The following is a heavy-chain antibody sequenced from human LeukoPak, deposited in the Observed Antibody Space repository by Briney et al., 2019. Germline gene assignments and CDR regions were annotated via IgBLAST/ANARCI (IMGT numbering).Heavy chain of an antibody. CDR3: AKPVVPAAKGGDY. CDR1: GFAIGSEA. D-gene: IGHD2-2*01. V-gene: IGHV3-23*01. CDR2: ISPGGGTT. J-gene: IGHJ4*02. Sequence: GGSLRLSCAVSGFAIGSEAMSWVRQSPARGLEWVASISPGGGTTYYADSVKGRFTISRDNSKNTLYLQMNSLRAEDTAVYYCAKPVVPAAKGGDYWGQGTLVTVSS.